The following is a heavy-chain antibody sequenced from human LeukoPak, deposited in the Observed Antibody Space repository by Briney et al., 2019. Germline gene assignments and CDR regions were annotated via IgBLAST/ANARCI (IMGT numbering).Heavy chain of an antibody. V-gene: IGHV4-4*07. D-gene: IGHD3-22*01. CDR3: ASHRYYYDSGGLAFDY. Sequence: SETLSLTCTVSGGSISSYYWSWIRQPAGKGLEWIGRIYTSGSTNYNPSLKSRVTMSVDTSKNQFSLKLSSVTAADTAVYYCASHRYYYDSGGLAFDYWGQGTLVTVSS. J-gene: IGHJ4*02. CDR2: IYTSGST. CDR1: GGSISSYY.